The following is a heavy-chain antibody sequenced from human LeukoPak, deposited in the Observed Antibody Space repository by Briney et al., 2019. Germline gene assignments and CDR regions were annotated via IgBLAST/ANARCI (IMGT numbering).Heavy chain of an antibody. CDR3: AKDPRTSWNDGYFDY. V-gene: IGHV3-23*01. CDR2: ISGSGGST. CDR1: GFTFSNYA. D-gene: IGHD1-1*01. Sequence: PGGSLRLSCAASGFTFSNYAVSWVRQAPGKGLEWVSTISGSGGSTYYADSVKGRFTISRDNSKNTLYLQMNSLRAEDTAVYYCAKDPRTSWNDGYFDYWGQGTLVTVSS. J-gene: IGHJ4*02.